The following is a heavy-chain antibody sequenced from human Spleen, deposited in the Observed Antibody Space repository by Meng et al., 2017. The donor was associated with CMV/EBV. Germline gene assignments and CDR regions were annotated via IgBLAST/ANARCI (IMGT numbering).Heavy chain of an antibody. J-gene: IGHJ6*02. CDR3: ARVRFGDMDV. CDR2: IGYDGTNQ. V-gene: IGHV3-30*02. Sequence: GESLKISCAASGFTFSSYGMHWARQAPGRGLEWVAVIGYDGTNQYYADSVKGRFTISRDNSKNTLYLQLNSLRVEDTAVYYCARVRFGDMDVWGQGTAVTVSS. D-gene: IGHD3-10*01. CDR1: GFTFSSYG.